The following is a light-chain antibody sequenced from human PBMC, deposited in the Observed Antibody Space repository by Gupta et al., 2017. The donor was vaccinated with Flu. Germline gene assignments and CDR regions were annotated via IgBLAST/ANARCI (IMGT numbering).Light chain of an antibody. Sequence: SLGERATINCKSSQTILYSSNNKSYLAWYQQKPGQPPKLLIYWASTRESGVPDRFSGSGSGTDFTLTISSLQAEDVAVYYCQQYYSTPRTFGQGTKVEIK. V-gene: IGKV4-1*01. CDR1: QTILYSSNNKSY. J-gene: IGKJ1*01. CDR3: QQYYSTPRT. CDR2: WAS.